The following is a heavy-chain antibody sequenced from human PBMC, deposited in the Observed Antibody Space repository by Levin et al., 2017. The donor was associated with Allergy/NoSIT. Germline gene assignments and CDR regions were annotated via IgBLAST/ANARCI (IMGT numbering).Heavy chain of an antibody. CDR3: AKDGAVIAARPTNDGMDV. J-gene: IGHJ6*02. Sequence: GGSLRLSCAASGFTFSSYGMHWVRQAPGKGLEWVAVISYDGSNKYYAGSVKGRFTISRDNSKNTLYLQMNSLRAEDTAVYYCAKDGAVIAARPTNDGMDVWGQGTTVTVSS. V-gene: IGHV3-30*18. CDR2: ISYDGSNK. D-gene: IGHD6-6*01. CDR1: GFTFSSYG.